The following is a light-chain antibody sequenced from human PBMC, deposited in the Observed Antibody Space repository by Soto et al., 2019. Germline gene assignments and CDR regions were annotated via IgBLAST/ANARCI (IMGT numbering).Light chain of an antibody. CDR1: SSDVGSSNL. J-gene: IGLJ1*01. CDR2: EGN. CDR3: CSFARAYTSYV. Sequence: QSVLTQPASVSGSPGQPIAISCTGTSSDVGSSNLLSWYQQYPGKAPKLIIYEGNRRPSGISGRFSGSMSGNTASLTISGLQAEDEAEYYCCSFARAYTSYVFGTGTKVTVL. V-gene: IGLV2-23*01.